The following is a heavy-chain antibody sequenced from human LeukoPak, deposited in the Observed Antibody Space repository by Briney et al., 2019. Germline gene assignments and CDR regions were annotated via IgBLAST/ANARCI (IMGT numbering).Heavy chain of an antibody. CDR1: GFTFSSYG. Sequence: GGSLRLSRAASGFTFSSYGMSWVRQAPGKGLEWVSAISGSGGSTYYADSVKGRFTISRDNSKNTLYLQMNSLRAEDTAVYYCANYYDSSGYPTDYWGQGTLVTVSS. CDR3: ANYYDSSGYPTDY. CDR2: ISGSGGST. D-gene: IGHD3-22*01. J-gene: IGHJ4*02. V-gene: IGHV3-23*01.